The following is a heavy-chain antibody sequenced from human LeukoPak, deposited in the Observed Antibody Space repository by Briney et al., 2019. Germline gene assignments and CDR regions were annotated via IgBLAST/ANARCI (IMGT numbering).Heavy chain of an antibody. CDR3: ARLGSCRNNTCNAFDY. CDR1: GYSFTSYW. D-gene: IGHD2/OR15-2a*01. Sequence: GESLKISCKGSGYSFTSYWIGWVRQMPGKGLERMGIIYPGDSDTRYSPSFQGQATISADKSTNTAYLQWSSLKASDTATYYCARLGSCRNNTCNAFDYWGQGTLVTVSS. V-gene: IGHV5-51*01. J-gene: IGHJ4*02. CDR2: IYPGDSDT.